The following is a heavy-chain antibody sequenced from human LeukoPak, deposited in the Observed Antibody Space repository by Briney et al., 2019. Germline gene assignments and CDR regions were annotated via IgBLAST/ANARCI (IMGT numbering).Heavy chain of an antibody. V-gene: IGHV4-4*09. J-gene: IGHJ4*02. CDR2: IYTSGST. CDR3: ARQNSNYVIHY. CDR1: GGSISSYY. D-gene: IGHD4-11*01. Sequence: SETLSLTSTVSGGSISSYYWSWIRQPPGKGLEWIGYIYTSGSTNYNPSLKSRVTISVDTSKNQFSLKLSSVTAADTAVYYCARQNSNYVIHYWGQGTLVTVSS.